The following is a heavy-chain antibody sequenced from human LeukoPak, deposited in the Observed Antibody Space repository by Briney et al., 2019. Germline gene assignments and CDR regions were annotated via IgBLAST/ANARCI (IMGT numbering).Heavy chain of an antibody. J-gene: IGHJ4*02. D-gene: IGHD2-15*01. Sequence: GGSLRLSCAASGFTFSAYWMHWVRQAPGKGLVWVSRIYNDGSSRSYADSVKGRFTISRDNAKNTPYLQMNSLRAEDTALYFCSRSRDSGAFYFDSWGQGALVTVSS. CDR2: IYNDGSSR. V-gene: IGHV3-74*01. CDR1: GFTFSAYW. CDR3: SRSRDSGAFYFDS.